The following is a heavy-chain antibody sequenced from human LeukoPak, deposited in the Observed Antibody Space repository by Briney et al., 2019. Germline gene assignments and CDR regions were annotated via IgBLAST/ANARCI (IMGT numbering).Heavy chain of an antibody. D-gene: IGHD5-18*01. CDR3: ARDRGDSYGALDY. J-gene: IGHJ4*02. CDR1: EVTFSSDA. V-gene: IGHV1-69*13. Sequence: ASVKVSRKASEVTFSSDALSWVRQAPGQGLEWMGGIIPIFGTANYAQKFQGRATITADESTSTAYMELSSLRSEDTAVYYCARDRGDSYGALDYWGQGTLVTVSS. CDR2: IIPIFGTA.